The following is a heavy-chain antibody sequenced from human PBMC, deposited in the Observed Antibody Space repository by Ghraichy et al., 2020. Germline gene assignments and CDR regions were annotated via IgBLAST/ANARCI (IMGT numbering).Heavy chain of an antibody. CDR3: ARVFAYDDYVEGYFDY. CDR2: ISKSRGT. V-gene: IGHV4-4*08. CDR1: GGSISSYY. J-gene: IGHJ4*02. D-gene: IGHD4-17*01. Sequence: SQTLSLTCSVSGGSISSYYWTWIRQPPGKGLEWLGYISKSRGTKYNPSLKSRLSISMDTSKNQFSLRLSSVTAADTAVYYCARVFAYDDYVEGYFDYWGPGSLVTVPS.